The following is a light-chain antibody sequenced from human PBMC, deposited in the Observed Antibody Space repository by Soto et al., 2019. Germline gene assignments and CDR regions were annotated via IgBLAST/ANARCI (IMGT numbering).Light chain of an antibody. V-gene: IGKV3-15*01. Sequence: EVVMTQSPATLSVSPGERVTFSCRASQSVTTNLAWYQHKPGQSPRLLISDASTGASGIPPRFSGSGSGTEFTLTIDRLQYADFEVYSCQQYNNWPRTLGQGTKVDIK. CDR1: QSVTTN. CDR2: DAS. CDR3: QQYNNWPRT. J-gene: IGKJ1*01.